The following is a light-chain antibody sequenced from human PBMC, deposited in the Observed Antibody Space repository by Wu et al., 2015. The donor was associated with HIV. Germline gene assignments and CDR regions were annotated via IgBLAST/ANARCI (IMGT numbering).Light chain of an antibody. CDR2: GAS. J-gene: IGKJ2*03. CDR1: QSITGNF. Sequence: EIVLTQSPGILSLSPGERATLSCRASQSITGNFLTWYQQKPGQAPRLLIYGASSRATGIPDRFSGSGSGTDFTLTISRLQPEDFAVYYCQQYGSSPPYSFGQGTKLGIK. CDR3: QQYGSSPPYS. V-gene: IGKV3-20*01.